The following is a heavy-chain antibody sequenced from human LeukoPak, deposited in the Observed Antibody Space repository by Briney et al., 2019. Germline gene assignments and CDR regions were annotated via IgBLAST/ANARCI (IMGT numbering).Heavy chain of an antibody. D-gene: IGHD3-22*01. CDR1: GFTFSSYD. J-gene: IGHJ6*02. CDR3: ARGDYYDSSGYYYYYGMDV. V-gene: IGHV3-13*01. Sequence: GGSLRLSCAASGFTFSSYDMHWVRQATGKGLEWVSAIGTAGDTYYPGSVKGRFTISRENAKNSLYLQMNSLRAGDTAVYYCARGDYYDSSGYYYYYGMDVWGQGTTVTVSS. CDR2: IGTAGDT.